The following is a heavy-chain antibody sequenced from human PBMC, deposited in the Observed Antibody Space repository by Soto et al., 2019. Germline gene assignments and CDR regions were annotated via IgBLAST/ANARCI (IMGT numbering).Heavy chain of an antibody. Sequence: QVQLVESGGGVVQPGRSLRLSCAASGFTFSSYGMHWVRQAPGKGLEWVAVISYDGSNKYYADSVKGRFTISRDNSKNTLYLQMNSLRAEDTAVYYCAKDKGRSSWTANWFDPWGQGTLVTVSS. J-gene: IGHJ5*02. D-gene: IGHD6-13*01. V-gene: IGHV3-30*18. CDR1: GFTFSSYG. CDR3: AKDKGRSSWTANWFDP. CDR2: ISYDGSNK.